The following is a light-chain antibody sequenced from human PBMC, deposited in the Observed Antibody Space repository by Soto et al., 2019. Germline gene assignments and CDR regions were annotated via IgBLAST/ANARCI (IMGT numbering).Light chain of an antibody. J-gene: IGKJ1*01. CDR1: QSVSRN. V-gene: IGKV3-15*01. CDR3: QQRYSTTKT. Sequence: EIVLTQSPATLSLSPGERATLSCRASQSVSRNLAWYQQKPGQAPRLLIYGASTRATGIPARFSVSGSGTDVTLTISGLKHEDGATYDGQQRYSTTKTFGQGTKVDIK. CDR2: GAS.